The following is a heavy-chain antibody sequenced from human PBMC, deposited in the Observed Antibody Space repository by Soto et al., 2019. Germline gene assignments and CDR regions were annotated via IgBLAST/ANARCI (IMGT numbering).Heavy chain of an antibody. CDR2: IYTGDTP. D-gene: IGHD2-2*01. CDR3: TRDLMDVVPPADDLFDP. V-gene: IGHV3-53*01. CDR1: LFTVGSSY. J-gene: IGHJ5*02. Sequence: GSLRLSCAASLFTVGSSYVSWVRQAPGKGLEWVSVIYTGDTPYYADSVKGRFTISRDNSKNTLYLQMNSLRVEDTAVYYCTRDLMDVVPPADDLFDPWGQGILVTVSS.